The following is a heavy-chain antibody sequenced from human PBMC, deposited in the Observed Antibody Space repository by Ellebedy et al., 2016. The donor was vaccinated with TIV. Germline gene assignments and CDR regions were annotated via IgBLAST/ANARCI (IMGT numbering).Heavy chain of an antibody. CDR1: GFTFSDYY. CDR2: IQNKRNSYST. V-gene: IGHV3-72*01. Sequence: PGGSLRLSCGASGFTFSDYYMDWVRQAPGKGLEWVGRIQNKRNSYSTEYAASVRGRFTISRDDSMNSLYLQMNSLKTEDTAVYYCARDDGSGTLYDYWGQGTLVTVSS. CDR3: ARDDGSGTLYDY. D-gene: IGHD3-10*01. J-gene: IGHJ4*02.